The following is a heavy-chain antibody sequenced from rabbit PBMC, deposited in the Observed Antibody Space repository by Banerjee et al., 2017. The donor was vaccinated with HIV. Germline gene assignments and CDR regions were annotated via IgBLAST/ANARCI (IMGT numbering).Heavy chain of an antibody. CDR3: ARRGSDWGDDL. Sequence: QEQLEESGGDLVKPEGSLTLTCTASGFSFSSSYWICWVRQAPGKGLEWIGCINTNTGNTVYARWAKGRFPISKTSSTTVTLQMTSLTAADTATYFCARRGSDWGDDLWGPGTLVTVS. CDR1: GFSFSSSYW. CDR2: INTNTGNT. J-gene: IGHJ4*01. V-gene: IGHV1S45*01. D-gene: IGHD4-1*01.